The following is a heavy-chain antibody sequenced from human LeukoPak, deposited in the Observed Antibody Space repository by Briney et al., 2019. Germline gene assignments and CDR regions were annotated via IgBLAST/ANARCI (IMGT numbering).Heavy chain of an antibody. CDR3: ARDGQNYDFWSGYIYYYAMDV. CDR2: IYTSGST. V-gene: IGHV4-4*07. D-gene: IGHD3-3*01. J-gene: IGHJ6*02. CDR1: GGSISSYY. Sequence: PSETLSLTCTVSGGSISSYYWSWIRQPAGKGVEWIGRIYTSGSTNYNPSLKSRVTMSVDTSKNQFSLKLSSVTAADTAVYYCARDGQNYDFWSGYIYYYAMDVWGRGTTVTVSS.